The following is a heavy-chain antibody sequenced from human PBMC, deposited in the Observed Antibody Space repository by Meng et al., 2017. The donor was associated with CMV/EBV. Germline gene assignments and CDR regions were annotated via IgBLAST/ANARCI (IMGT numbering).Heavy chain of an antibody. CDR1: GFTFSSYA. Sequence: GESLKISCAASGFTFSSYAMSWVRQAPGKGLEWVSAISGSGGSTYYADSVKGRFTISRDNSKNTLSLQMNSLRAEDTAVYYCAKHLRYCSITSRRKRDYYYYYGMDVWGQGTTVTVSS. CDR2: ISGSGGST. CDR3: AKHLRYCSITSRRKRDYYYYYGMDV. D-gene: IGHD2-2*01. J-gene: IGHJ6*02. V-gene: IGHV3-23*01.